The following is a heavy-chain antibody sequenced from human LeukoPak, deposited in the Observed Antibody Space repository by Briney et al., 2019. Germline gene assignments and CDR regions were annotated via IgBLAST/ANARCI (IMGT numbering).Heavy chain of an antibody. D-gene: IGHD4-17*01. V-gene: IGHV3-30*18. Sequence: PGRSLRLSCAASGFTFSSYGMHWVRQAPGKGLEWVAVISYDGTNKYYADSVKGRFTISRDNSKNTLYLQMNSLRAEDTAVYYCAKDSGYGDHEFLDYWGQGTLVTVSS. J-gene: IGHJ4*02. CDR3: AKDSGYGDHEFLDY. CDR2: ISYDGTNK. CDR1: GFTFSSYG.